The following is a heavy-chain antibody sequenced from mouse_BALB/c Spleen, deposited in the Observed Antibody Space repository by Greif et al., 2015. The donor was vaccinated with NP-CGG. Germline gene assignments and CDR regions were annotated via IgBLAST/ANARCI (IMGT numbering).Heavy chain of an antibody. D-gene: IGHD1-1*01. V-gene: IGHV14-3*02. CDR2: IDPANGNT. Sequence: EVQLQQSGAELVKPGASVKLSCTASGFNIKDTYMHWVKQRPEQGLEWIGRIDPANGNTKYDPKFQGKATITADTSSNTAYLQLSILTSEDTAVYYCARGTTVVVDYWGQGTTLTVSS. CDR1: GFNIKDTY. CDR3: ARGTTVVVDY. J-gene: IGHJ2*01.